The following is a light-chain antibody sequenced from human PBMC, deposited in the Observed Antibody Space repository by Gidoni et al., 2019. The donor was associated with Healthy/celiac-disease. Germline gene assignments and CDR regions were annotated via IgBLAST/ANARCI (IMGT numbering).Light chain of an antibody. CDR3: QQYGSSLPLT. J-gene: IGKJ4*01. CDR1: PSVSSSY. Sequence: EIVLPQSPGTRSLSPGERATLSCRASPSVSSSYLAWYQQKPGQAPSLLIYGASSRATGIPDRFSGSGSGTEVTLTISRLEPEDFAVYYCQQYGSSLPLTFGGGTKVEIK. CDR2: GAS. V-gene: IGKV3-20*01.